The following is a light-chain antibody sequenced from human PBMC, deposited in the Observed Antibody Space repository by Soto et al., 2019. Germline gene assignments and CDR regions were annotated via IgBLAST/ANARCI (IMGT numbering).Light chain of an antibody. CDR1: QNIRNW. CDR2: KAS. Sequence: IQMTQSPSALSASVGDRVTITCRTSQNIRNWLAWYQQKPGKAPKLLIYKASTLESGVPSRFSGSGSGTEFTLAISSLQPDDFATYYCQQYHSYSWTFGQGTKVDIK. CDR3: QQYHSYSWT. J-gene: IGKJ1*01. V-gene: IGKV1-5*03.